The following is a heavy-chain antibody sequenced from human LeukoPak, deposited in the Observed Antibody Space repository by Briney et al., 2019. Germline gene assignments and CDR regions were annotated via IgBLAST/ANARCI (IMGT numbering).Heavy chain of an antibody. D-gene: IGHD4-17*01. Sequence: SETLSLTCTVSGGSISSYYWSWIRQPPGKGLEWIAFIYYSGSTNYNPSLKSRVTTSVDTSKNQFSLKLTSVTAADTAVYYCARGERYDYEAVDWFDPWGQGTLVTVSS. V-gene: IGHV4-59*01. CDR1: GGSISSYY. CDR2: IYYSGST. CDR3: ARGERYDYEAVDWFDP. J-gene: IGHJ5*02.